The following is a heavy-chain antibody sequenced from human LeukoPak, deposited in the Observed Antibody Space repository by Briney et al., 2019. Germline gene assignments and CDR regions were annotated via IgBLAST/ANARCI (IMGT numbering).Heavy chain of an antibody. CDR3: AKDTYYYGSGSYKSYYCGMDV. CDR2: IYYSGST. V-gene: IGHV4-39*07. CDR1: GGSISSSSYY. Sequence: SETLSLTCTVSGGSISSSSYYWGWIRQPPGKGLEWIGSIYYSGSTYYNPSLKSRVTISVDTSKNQFSLKLSSVTAADTAVYYCAKDTYYYGSGSYKSYYCGMDVWGQGTTVTVSS. D-gene: IGHD3-10*01. J-gene: IGHJ6*02.